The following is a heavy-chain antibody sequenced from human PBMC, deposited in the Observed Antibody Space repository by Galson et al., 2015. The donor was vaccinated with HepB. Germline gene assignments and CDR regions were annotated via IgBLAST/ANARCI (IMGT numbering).Heavy chain of an antibody. CDR1: RFTFSNYG. Sequence: SLRLSCAASRFTFSNYGMHWVRQAPGKGLEWVAFIWYDGKKNYYADSVKGRFTISRDNSKNTLYLQMNSLRVDDTAVYYCARSVYQLPPPVRFGMDVWGQGTKVTVSS. CDR3: ARSVYQLPPPVRFGMDV. V-gene: IGHV3-33*01. CDR2: IWYDGKKN. D-gene: IGHD2-2*01. J-gene: IGHJ6*02.